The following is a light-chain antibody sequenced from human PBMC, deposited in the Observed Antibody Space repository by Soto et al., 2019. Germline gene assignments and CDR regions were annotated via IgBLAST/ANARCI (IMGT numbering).Light chain of an antibody. CDR1: QSIRSW. CDR2: KAY. Sequence: DIQMTQSPSTLSASVGDRVTFTCRASQSIRSWLAWYQQKPGKAPKLLIYKAYSLESGIPSSFSGNGSGTEFTPTISSLPPDDFATYYCQQYHGWPLTFGQGTTLEIK. V-gene: IGKV1-5*03. CDR3: QQYHGWPLT. J-gene: IGKJ2*01.